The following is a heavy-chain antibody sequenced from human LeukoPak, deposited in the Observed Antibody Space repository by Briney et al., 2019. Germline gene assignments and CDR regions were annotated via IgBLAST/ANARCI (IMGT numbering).Heavy chain of an antibody. CDR2: IYYSGST. V-gene: IGHV4-39*01. D-gene: IGHD2-15*01. CDR1: GGSISSYY. J-gene: IGHJ4*02. CDR3: ARRFRGVVAHKTYYSDY. Sequence: SETLSLTCTVSGGSISSYYWGWIRQPPGKGLEWIGSIYYSGSTYYNPSLKSRVTISVGTSKNQFSLKLSSVTAADTAVYYCARRFRGVVAHKTYYSDYWGQETLVTVSS.